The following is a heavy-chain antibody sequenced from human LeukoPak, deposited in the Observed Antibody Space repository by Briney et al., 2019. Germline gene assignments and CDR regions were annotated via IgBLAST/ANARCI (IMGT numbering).Heavy chain of an antibody. CDR3: ARMTSSGACSNTPYYYYYYMDV. CDR1: GFTFSSYS. D-gene: IGHD3-22*01. V-gene: IGHV3-48*01. J-gene: IGHJ6*03. Sequence: PGGSLRLSCAASGFTFSSYSMNWVCQAPGKGLERVSYISSNSSTIYYADSVKGRFNISRDNAKTSLYLLSNSLRAEDPGEYYCARMTSSGACSNTPYYYYYYMDVWGKGTTVTVSS. CDR2: ISSNSSTI.